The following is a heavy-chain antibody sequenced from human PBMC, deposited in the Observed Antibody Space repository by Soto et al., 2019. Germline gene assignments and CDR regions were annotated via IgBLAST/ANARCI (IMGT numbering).Heavy chain of an antibody. CDR1: GGSISSYY. V-gene: IGHV4-4*07. D-gene: IGHD3-3*01. CDR3: ARELRVLNGAFDI. J-gene: IGHJ3*02. CDR2: IYTSGST. Sequence: XGTLSLTCTVSGGSISSYYWSWIRQPAGKGLEWIERIYTSGSTNYNPSLKSRVTMSVDTSKNQFSLKLSSVTAADTAVYYCARELRVLNGAFDIWGQGTMVTVSS.